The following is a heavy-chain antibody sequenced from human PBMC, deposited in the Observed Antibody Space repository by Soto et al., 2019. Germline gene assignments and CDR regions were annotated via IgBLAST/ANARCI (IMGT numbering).Heavy chain of an antibody. J-gene: IGHJ6*02. CDR2: IWYDGSNK. CDR3: ARGDCISTSCYGYYYGMDV. D-gene: IGHD2-2*01. V-gene: IGHV3-33*01. CDR1: GFTFSSYG. Sequence: QVQLVESGGGVVQPGRSLRLSCAASGFTFSSYGMHWVRQAPGKGLEWVAVIWYDGSNKYYADSVKGRFTISRDNSKNTLHLQMNSLRAEDTAVYYCARGDCISTSCYGYYYGMDVWGQGTTVTVSS.